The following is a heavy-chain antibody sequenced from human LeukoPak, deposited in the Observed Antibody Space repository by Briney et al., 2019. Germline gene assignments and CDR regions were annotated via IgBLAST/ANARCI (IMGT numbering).Heavy chain of an antibody. Sequence: PGGSLRLSCAASGFTFDNYAMNWVRQAPGKGLEWVSYIRGGGGVTRYSDSVKDRFTISRDNSKNTLYLQMNSLRAEDTAIYYCAKCSASYYNDAFDIWGRGTTVTVSS. CDR1: GFTFDNYA. V-gene: IGHV3-23*01. J-gene: IGHJ3*02. CDR2: IRGGGGVT. CDR3: AKCSASYYNDAFDI. D-gene: IGHD3-10*01.